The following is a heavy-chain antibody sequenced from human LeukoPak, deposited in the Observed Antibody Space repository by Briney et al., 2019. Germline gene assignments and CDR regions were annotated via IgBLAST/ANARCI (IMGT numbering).Heavy chain of an antibody. CDR3: ARDRGNVAYYYDSSGFDY. J-gene: IGHJ4*02. CDR1: GGSISSYY. Sequence: SETLSLTCTVSGGSISSYYWSWIRQPAGKGLEWIGRIYTSGSTNYNPSLKSRVTMSVDTSKNQFSLKLSSVTAADTAVYYCARDRGNVAYYYDSSGFDYWGQGTLVTVSS. CDR2: IYTSGST. D-gene: IGHD3-22*01. V-gene: IGHV4-4*07.